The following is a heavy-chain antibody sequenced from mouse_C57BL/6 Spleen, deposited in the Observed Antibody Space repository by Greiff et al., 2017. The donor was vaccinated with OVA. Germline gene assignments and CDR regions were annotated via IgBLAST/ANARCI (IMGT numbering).Heavy chain of an antibody. Sequence: EVMLVESGGGLVKPGGSLKLSCAASGFTFSDYGMHWVRQAPEKGLEWVAYISSGSSTIYYADTVKGRFTIPRYNAYNTLFLQMTSLRSEYTAMYYYARHRANWYFGCWGEGTTLTVSS. CDR3: ARHRANWYFGC. CDR1: GFTFSDYG. CDR2: ISSGSSTI. D-gene: IGHD4-1*01. J-gene: IGHJ2*01. V-gene: IGHV5-17*01.